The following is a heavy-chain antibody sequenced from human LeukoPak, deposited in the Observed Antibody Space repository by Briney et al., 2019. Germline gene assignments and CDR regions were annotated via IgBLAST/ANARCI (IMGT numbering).Heavy chain of an antibody. D-gene: IGHD6-13*01. V-gene: IGHV3-9*01. CDR1: GFTLDKYA. Sequence: PGGSLRLSCVVSGFTLDKYAMHWVRQAPGKGPEWVSGISWNSGSLGYSDSVKGRFTISRDNAKKSLYLQMNSLRVEDTAFYYCAKEGSSMWYSNFQHWGQGTLVTVSS. J-gene: IGHJ1*01. CDR2: ISWNSGSL. CDR3: AKEGSSMWYSNFQH.